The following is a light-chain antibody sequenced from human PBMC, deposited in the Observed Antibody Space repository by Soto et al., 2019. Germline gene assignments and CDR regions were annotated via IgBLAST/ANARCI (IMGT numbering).Light chain of an antibody. J-gene: IGKJ4*01. CDR3: QQRSNWPARVT. CDR1: QSISTW. Sequence: DIQMTQSPSTLSASVGDRVTITCRASQSISTWLAWYQRKPGKAPKLLIYDASSLRSGVPSRFSGSGSGTDFTLTISSLEPEDFAVYYCQQRSNWPARVTFGGGTKVDI. CDR2: DAS. V-gene: IGKV1-5*01.